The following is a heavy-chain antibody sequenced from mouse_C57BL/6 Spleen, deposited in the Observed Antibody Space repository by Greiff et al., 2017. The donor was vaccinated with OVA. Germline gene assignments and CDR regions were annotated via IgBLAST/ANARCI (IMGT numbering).Heavy chain of an antibody. J-gene: IGHJ3*01. V-gene: IGHV14-4*01. Sequence: EVQLQQSGAELVRPGASVKLSCTASGFNIKDDYMHWVKQRPEQGLEWIGWIDPENGDTEYASKFQGKATITADTSSNTAYLQLSSLTSEDTAVYYCTTYSWFAYWGQGILVTVSA. CDR2: IDPENGDT. CDR1: GFNIKDDY. CDR3: TTYSWFAY.